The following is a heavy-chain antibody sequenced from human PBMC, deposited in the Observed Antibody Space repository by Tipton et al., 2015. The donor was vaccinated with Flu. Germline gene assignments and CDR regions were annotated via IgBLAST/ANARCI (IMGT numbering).Heavy chain of an antibody. Sequence: TLSLTCTVYGGSFSGYYCSWIRQPPGKGLEWIGEINHSGSTNYNPSLKSRVTISVDTSKNQFSLKLSSVTAADTAMYYCARGGYYDILTGYKYNFDYWGRGTLVAVSS. D-gene: IGHD3-9*01. CDR3: ARGGYYDILTGYKYNFDY. J-gene: IGHJ4*02. CDR1: GGSFSGYY. CDR2: INHSGST. V-gene: IGHV4-34*01.